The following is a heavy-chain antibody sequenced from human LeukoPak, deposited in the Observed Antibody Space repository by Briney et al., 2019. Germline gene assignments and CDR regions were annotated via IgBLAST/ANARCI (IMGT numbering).Heavy chain of an antibody. CDR2: VNPSDGST. J-gene: IGHJ4*02. V-gene: IGHV1-46*01. D-gene: IGHD5-18*01. CDR3: ARVLTAMDPRGYFDY. Sequence: ASVKVSCKASGYTFTSYYMHWVRQAPGQGLEWTGIVNPSDGSTTYAQKFQGRVTMTGDTSTSTVYMELSSLRSEDTAVYYCARVLTAMDPRGYFDYWGQGTLVTVSS. CDR1: GYTFTSYY.